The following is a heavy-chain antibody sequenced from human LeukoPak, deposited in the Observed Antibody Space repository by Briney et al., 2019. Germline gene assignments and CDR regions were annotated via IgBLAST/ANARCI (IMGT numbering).Heavy chain of an antibody. D-gene: IGHD2-15*01. CDR3: ARGGWDIVVVVAAGHDAFDI. Sequence: ASVKVSCKASGYTFTGYYMHWVRQAPGQGLEWMGWINPNSGGTNYAQKFQGRVTMTRDTSISTAYVELSRLRSDDTAVYYCARGGWDIVVVVAAGHDAFDIWGQGTMVTVSS. CDR1: GYTFTGYY. J-gene: IGHJ3*02. V-gene: IGHV1-2*02. CDR2: INPNSGGT.